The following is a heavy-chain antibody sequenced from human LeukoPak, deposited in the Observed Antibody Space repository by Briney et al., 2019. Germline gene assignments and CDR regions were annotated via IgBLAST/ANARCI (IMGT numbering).Heavy chain of an antibody. J-gene: IGHJ4*02. D-gene: IGHD3-9*01. CDR2: FYYSGGT. V-gene: IGHV4-39*07. CDR3: ASRQRYFDYLIDY. CDR1: GGSISSNNYY. Sequence: SGTLSLTCTVSGGSISSNNYYWAWIRQPPGKGLEWIGTFYYSGGTYYNPSLESRVTISVDASKSQISLKLNSVTAADTAVYYCASRQRYFDYLIDYWGQGTLVTVSS.